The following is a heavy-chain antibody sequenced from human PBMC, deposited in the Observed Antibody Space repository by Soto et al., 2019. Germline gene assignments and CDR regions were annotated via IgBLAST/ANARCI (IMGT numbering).Heavy chain of an antibody. D-gene: IGHD2-2*01. CDR3: ARGYCSSTSCPNWFDP. J-gene: IGHJ5*02. CDR2: IYSGGST. CDR1: GFTVSSNY. Sequence: EVQLVESGGGLVQPGGSLRLSCAASGFTVSSNYMSWVRQAPGKGLEWVSVIYSGGSTYYADSVKSRFTISRDNSKNTLYLQMNSLRAEDTAVYYCARGYCSSTSCPNWFDPWGQGTLVTVSS. V-gene: IGHV3-66*01.